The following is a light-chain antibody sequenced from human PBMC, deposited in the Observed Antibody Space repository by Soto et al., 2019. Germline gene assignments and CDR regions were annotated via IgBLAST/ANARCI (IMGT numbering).Light chain of an antibody. V-gene: IGKV3-11*01. CDR1: QSVSSY. CDR2: DAS. Sequence: EIVLTQSPATLSLSPGERATLSCRASQSVSSYLAWYQQKPGQAPRLLIYDASNRATGIPARFSGSGSGTDFTLTISILEPEDFAVYYCQHRSNWPITFGQGTRLEIK. J-gene: IGKJ5*01. CDR3: QHRSNWPIT.